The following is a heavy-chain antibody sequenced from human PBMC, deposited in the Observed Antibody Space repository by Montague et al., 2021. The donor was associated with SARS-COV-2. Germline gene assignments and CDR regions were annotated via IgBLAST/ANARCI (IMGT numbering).Heavy chain of an antibody. CDR1: GFTSDDYG. CDR2: INWNGGGT. V-gene: IGHV3-20*04. CDR3: ARWFGELLGADTFDI. D-gene: IGHD3-10*01. Sequence: SLRLSCATSGFTSDDYGMTWVRQAPGKGLQWVSGINWNGGGTGYADSVKGQFSISRDSTKNSLHLQMNNLRAEDTAFYYCARWFGELLGADTFDIWGQGTMVTVS. J-gene: IGHJ3*02.